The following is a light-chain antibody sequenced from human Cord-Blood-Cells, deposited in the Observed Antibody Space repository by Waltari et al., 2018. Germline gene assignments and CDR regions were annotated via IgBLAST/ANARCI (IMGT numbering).Light chain of an antibody. CDR3: CSYAGSSTVV. V-gene: IGLV2-23*01. CDR1: SSDVGSYNL. CDR2: EGS. J-gene: IGLJ2*01. Sequence: QSALTQPASVSGSPGQSITLSCTGTSSDVGSYNLVPWYQQHQGKAPKLMIYEGSKRPSGVSNRFSGSKSGNTASLTISGLQAEDEADYYCCSYAGSSTVVFGGGTKLTVL.